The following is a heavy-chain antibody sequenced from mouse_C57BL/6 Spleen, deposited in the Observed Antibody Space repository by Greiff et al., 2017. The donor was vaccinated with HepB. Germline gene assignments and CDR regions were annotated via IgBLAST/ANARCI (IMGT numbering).Heavy chain of an antibody. CDR2: IYPGSGST. CDR3: ARGHYYSNYGY. CDR1: GYTFTSYW. D-gene: IGHD2-5*01. J-gene: IGHJ2*01. Sequence: QVQLQQSGAELVKPGASVKMSCKASGYTFTSYWITWVKQRPGQGLEWIGDIYPGSGSTNYNEKFKSKATLTVDTSSSSAYMQLSSLTSEDSAVYYCARGHYYSNYGYWGQGTTLTVSS. V-gene: IGHV1-55*01.